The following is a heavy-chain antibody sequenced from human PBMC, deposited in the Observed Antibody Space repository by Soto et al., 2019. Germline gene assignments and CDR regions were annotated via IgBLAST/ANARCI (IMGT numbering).Heavy chain of an antibody. CDR2: INHSGST. J-gene: IGHJ4*02. CDR1: GGSFSGHF. CDR3: ARGISMIVEAQRDAPDKYYFDP. Sequence: PSETLSLTCAVYGGSFSGHFWSWIRQPPGKGLEWIGEINHSGSTNFNPSLKSRVTISVDTSKNQFSLKVNSLTAADMAVYYCARGISMIVEAQRDAPDKYYFDPWGQGTVVTVSS. D-gene: IGHD3-22*01. V-gene: IGHV4-34*01.